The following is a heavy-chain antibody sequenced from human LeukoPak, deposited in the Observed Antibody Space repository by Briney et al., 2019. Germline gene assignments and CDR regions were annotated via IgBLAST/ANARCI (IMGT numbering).Heavy chain of an antibody. V-gene: IGHV1-69*04. CDR2: IIPILGIA. D-gene: IGHD2-21*02. CDR1: GGTFSSYA. J-gene: IGHJ3*02. Sequence: SVKVSFKASGGTFSSYAISWVRQAPGQGLEWMGRIIPILGIANYAQKFQGRVTITADKSTSTAYMELSSLRSEDTAVYYCARDFCGGDCYYVRTPGAFDIWGQGTMVTVSS. CDR3: ARDFCGGDCYYVRTPGAFDI.